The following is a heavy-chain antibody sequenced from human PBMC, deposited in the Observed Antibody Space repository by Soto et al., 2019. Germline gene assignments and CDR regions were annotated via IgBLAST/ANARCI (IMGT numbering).Heavy chain of an antibody. CDR2: ISGSGDST. V-gene: IGHV3-23*01. CDR3: ASRNYYDSSGYYYWYYFDF. CDR1: GFTFNNYA. D-gene: IGHD3-22*01. Sequence: PGGSLRLSCAASGFTFNNYAMSRVRQAPGKGLERVSAISGSGDSTYYAESVKGRFTISRDNSKKTLYLQMNSLGAEDTAVYYCASRNYYDSSGYYYWYYFDFWGQGTLVTVSS. J-gene: IGHJ4*02.